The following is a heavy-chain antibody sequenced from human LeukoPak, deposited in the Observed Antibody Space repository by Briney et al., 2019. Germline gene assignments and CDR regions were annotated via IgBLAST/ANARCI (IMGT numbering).Heavy chain of an antibody. D-gene: IGHD3-16*01. Sequence: GGSLRLSCAASGFTFSSYSMNWVRQAPGEGLEWVSYIGSTTSTIYYADSVKGRFTISRDNAKNSLYLQMNSLRVEDTAVYYCARARYDYVWGSPADWGQGTLVTVSS. CDR1: GFTFSSYS. CDR2: IGSTTSTI. CDR3: ARARYDYVWGSPAD. J-gene: IGHJ4*02. V-gene: IGHV3-48*01.